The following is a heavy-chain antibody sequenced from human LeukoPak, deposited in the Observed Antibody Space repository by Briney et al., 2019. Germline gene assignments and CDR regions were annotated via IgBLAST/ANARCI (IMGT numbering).Heavy chain of an antibody. V-gene: IGHV3-30*02. CDR3: ARPVEYDSSGYWRAEYFQH. CDR1: GFTFSSYG. Sequence: GGSLRLSCAASGFTFSSYGMHWVRQAPGKGLEWVAFIRYDGSNKYYADSVKGRFTISRDNSKNTLYLQMNSLRAEDTAVYYCARPVEYDSSGYWRAEYFQHWGQGTLVTVSS. D-gene: IGHD3-22*01. CDR2: IRYDGSNK. J-gene: IGHJ1*01.